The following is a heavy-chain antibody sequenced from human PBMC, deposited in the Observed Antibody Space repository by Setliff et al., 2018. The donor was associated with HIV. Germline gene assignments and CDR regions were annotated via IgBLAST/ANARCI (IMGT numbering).Heavy chain of an antibody. D-gene: IGHD1-26*01. CDR1: GGSITRYY. V-gene: IGHV4-59*05. J-gene: IGHJ4*02. CDR2: IYYSGAT. CDR3: ARHLRWELPYYFDY. Sequence: SETLSLTCTVSGGSITRYYWSWIRQSPGKGLEWIGSIYYSGATYYNPSLKSRVTLSVDTSNNQFSLKLSSVTAADTAVYYCARHLRWELPYYFDYWGQGTLVTVS.